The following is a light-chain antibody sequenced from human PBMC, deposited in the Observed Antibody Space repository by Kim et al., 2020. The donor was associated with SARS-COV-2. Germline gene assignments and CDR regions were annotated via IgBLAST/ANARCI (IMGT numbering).Light chain of an antibody. CDR3: ESWDSSLSVML. Sequence: QSVLTQPPSVSAAPGQKVTISCSGSSSNIGNNFVSWYQQLPGAAPKLLIYDNYKRPAVIPDRFSGSKSGTSATLGITGLQTGDEADYYCESWDSSLSVMLFGGGTQLTVL. CDR2: DNY. CDR1: SSNIGNNF. J-gene: IGLJ2*01. V-gene: IGLV1-51*01.